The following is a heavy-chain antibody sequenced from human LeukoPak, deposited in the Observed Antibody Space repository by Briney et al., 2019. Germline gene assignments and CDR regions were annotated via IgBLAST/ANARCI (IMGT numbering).Heavy chain of an antibody. D-gene: IGHD4-17*01. V-gene: IGHV3-7*01. CDR2: IKQDGSEK. CDR3: ARVGTTVTKEDYFDY. J-gene: IGHJ4*02. Sequence: GGSLGLSCAASGFTFSSYWMSWVRQAPGKGLEWVANIKQDGSEKYYVDSVKGRFTISRDNAKNSLYLQMNSLRAEDTAVYYCARVGTTVTKEDYFDYWGQGTLVTVSS. CDR1: GFTFSSYW.